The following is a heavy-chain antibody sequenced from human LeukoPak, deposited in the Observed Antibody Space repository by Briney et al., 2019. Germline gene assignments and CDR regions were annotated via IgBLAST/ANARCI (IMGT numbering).Heavy chain of an antibody. V-gene: IGHV4-38-2*02. CDR3: ARLRFDFWSGYTHPYFDY. D-gene: IGHD3-3*01. CDR1: GYSISTGYY. CDR2: FYHSESA. J-gene: IGHJ4*02. Sequence: PSETLSLTCTVSGYSISTGYYWGWIRQPPGKGLEWIGSFYHSESASYNPSLKNRVTISVDTSKIQFSLKLSSVAATDTAVYFCARLRFDFWSGYTHPYFDYWGQGTLVTVSS.